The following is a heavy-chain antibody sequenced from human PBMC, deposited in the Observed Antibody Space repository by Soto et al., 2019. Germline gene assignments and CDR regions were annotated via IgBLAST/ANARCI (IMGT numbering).Heavy chain of an antibody. Sequence: ASVKVSCKASGYTFTGYYMHWVRQAPGQGLEWMGWINPNSGGTNYAQKFQGWVTMTRDTSISTAYMELSRLRSDDTAVYYCARDRQQLAHYYYYYGMDVWGQGTTVTVSS. J-gene: IGHJ6*02. D-gene: IGHD6-13*01. CDR2: INPNSGGT. CDR1: GYTFTGYY. V-gene: IGHV1-2*04. CDR3: ARDRQQLAHYYYYYGMDV.